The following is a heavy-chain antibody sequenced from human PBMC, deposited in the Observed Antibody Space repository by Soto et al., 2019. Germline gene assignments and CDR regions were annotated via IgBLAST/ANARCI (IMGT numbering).Heavy chain of an antibody. J-gene: IGHJ6*02. Sequence: QVQLVQSGAEVKKPGSSVKVSCKASGGTFSSYAISWVRQAPGQGLEWMGGIIPIFGTANYAQKFQGRVTITADKSTSTAYMELRSLRSEDTAVYYCARSVRVVRGVHYYYYGMDVWGQGTTVTVSS. V-gene: IGHV1-69*06. CDR2: IIPIFGTA. CDR3: ARSVRVVRGVHYYYYGMDV. D-gene: IGHD3-10*01. CDR1: GGTFSSYA.